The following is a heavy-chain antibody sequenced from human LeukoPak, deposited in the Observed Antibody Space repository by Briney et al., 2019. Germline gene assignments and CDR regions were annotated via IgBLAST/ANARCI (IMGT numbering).Heavy chain of an antibody. D-gene: IGHD3-22*01. Sequence: GGSLRLSCAASGFTFSSYSMNWVRQAPGKGLEWVSVIYSGGSTHYADSVKGRFTISRDNSKNTLYLQMNSLRAEDTAVYYCARLAWDSSGYHDYWGQGTLVTVSS. CDR2: IYSGGST. V-gene: IGHV3-53*01. J-gene: IGHJ4*02. CDR1: GFTFSSYS. CDR3: ARLAWDSSGYHDY.